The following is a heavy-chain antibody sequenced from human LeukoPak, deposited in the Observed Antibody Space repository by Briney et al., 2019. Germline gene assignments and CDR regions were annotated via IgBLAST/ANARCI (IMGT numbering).Heavy chain of an antibody. J-gene: IGHJ4*02. CDR1: GFTFDDYA. Sequence: GGSLRPSCAASGFTFDDYAMHWVRQAPGKGLEWVSGISWNSGSIGYADSVKGRFTISRDNSKNTLYLQMNSLRAEDTAVYYCAREKQLGPLDYWGQGTLVTVSS. CDR2: ISWNSGSI. CDR3: AREKQLGPLDY. D-gene: IGHD6-13*01. V-gene: IGHV3-9*01.